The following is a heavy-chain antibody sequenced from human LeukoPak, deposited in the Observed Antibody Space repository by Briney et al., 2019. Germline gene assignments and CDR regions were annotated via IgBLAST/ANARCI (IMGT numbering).Heavy chain of an antibody. J-gene: IGHJ3*02. CDR3: STGSGHAFDS. D-gene: IGHD3-10*01. Sequence: GGSLRLSCAASGFTFSSYWMHWVRQVPGKRLVWVARINSDGSSTSYAGSVKGRFTISRDNAKNTLYVQMNSLRAEDTAVYYCSTGSGHAFDSWGRGTMVTVSS. CDR1: GFTFSSYW. CDR2: INSDGSST. V-gene: IGHV3-74*01.